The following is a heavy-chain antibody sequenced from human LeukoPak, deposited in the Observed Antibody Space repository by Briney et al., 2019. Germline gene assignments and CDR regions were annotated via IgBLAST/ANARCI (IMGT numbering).Heavy chain of an antibody. Sequence: SETLSLTCAVYGGSLSYYYWSWIRQPPEKGLEWIGEINRSGSTNYNPSLKSRVSISVDTSKNQFSPKLSSVTAADTAVYYCARGGFYCGDDCYVDYWGQGTLVTVSS. V-gene: IGHV4-34*01. J-gene: IGHJ4*02. CDR3: ARGGFYCGDDCYVDY. CDR1: GGSLSYYY. D-gene: IGHD2-21*02. CDR2: INRSGST.